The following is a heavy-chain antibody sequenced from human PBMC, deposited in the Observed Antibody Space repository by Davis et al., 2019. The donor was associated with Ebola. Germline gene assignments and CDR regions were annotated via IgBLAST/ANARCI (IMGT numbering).Heavy chain of an antibody. CDR1: GYTFTTYW. D-gene: IGHD2/OR15-2a*01. CDR3: ARLPRGYFDQGYGLDV. J-gene: IGHJ6*02. CDR2: IYPGDSET. V-gene: IGHV5-51*01. Sequence: GESLKISCQSSGYTFTTYWIAWVRQLPGKGLEWMGLIYPGDSETSYSPSFQGQVTISVDKSLSITYLQWSTLKASDTAMYYCARLPRGYFDQGYGLDVWGQGTTVTVSS.